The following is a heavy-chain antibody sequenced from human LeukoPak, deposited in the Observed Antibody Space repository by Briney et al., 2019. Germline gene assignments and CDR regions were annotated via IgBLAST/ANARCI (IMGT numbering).Heavy chain of an antibody. J-gene: IGHJ4*02. CDR3: ARHGLSSDY. Sequence: SETLSLTCTVSGASTNSGNYYWDWIRQPAGKGLEWIGRIHTIGNTSYNPSLKSRITISLDTSKNQVSLNLTSVTSADTAVYYCARHGLSSDYWGQGTLVTVSS. V-gene: IGHV4-61*02. D-gene: IGHD2-8*01. CDR2: IHTIGNT. CDR1: GASTNSGNYY.